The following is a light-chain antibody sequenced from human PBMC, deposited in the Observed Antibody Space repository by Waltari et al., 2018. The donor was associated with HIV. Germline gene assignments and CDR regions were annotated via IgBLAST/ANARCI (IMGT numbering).Light chain of an antibody. Sequence: EIVMTQSPATLSVSPGERVTLSCRARQSITTKLAWYQQTPGQASRLLIYGASTRAPGIPDRFSGSGSGTEFTLTISSLQSEDFAMYYCQQYNNWPPWTFGQGTKVEI. J-gene: IGKJ1*01. CDR3: QQYNNWPPWT. CDR1: QSITTK. CDR2: GAS. V-gene: IGKV3-15*01.